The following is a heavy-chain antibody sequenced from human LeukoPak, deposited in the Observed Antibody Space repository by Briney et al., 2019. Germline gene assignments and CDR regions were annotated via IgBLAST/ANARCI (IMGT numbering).Heavy chain of an antibody. D-gene: IGHD6-19*01. J-gene: IGHJ4*02. Sequence: ASVKVSCKASGYTFTSYYMLWVRQAPGQGLEWMGIINPSGGSTSYAQKFQGRVTMTRDTSTSTVYMELSSLRSEDTAVYYCARFVAVAGKDYWGQGTLVTVSS. V-gene: IGHV1-46*01. CDR2: INPSGGST. CDR3: ARFVAVAGKDY. CDR1: GYTFTSYY.